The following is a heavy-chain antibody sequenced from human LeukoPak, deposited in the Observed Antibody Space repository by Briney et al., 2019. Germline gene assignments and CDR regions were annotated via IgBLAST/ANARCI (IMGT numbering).Heavy chain of an antibody. D-gene: IGHD1-26*01. J-gene: IGHJ4*02. V-gene: IGHV3-7*01. CDR3: ARKWGFYDS. CDR2: IKEDGSEK. Sequence: PGGSLRLSCAASGFTFSSYWMTWVRQAPGKGLEWVANIKEDGSEKSYVDSVKGRFTISRDNAKNSLYLQMNSLRAEDTAVYYCARKWGFYDSWGQGTVVIVSS. CDR1: GFTFSSYW.